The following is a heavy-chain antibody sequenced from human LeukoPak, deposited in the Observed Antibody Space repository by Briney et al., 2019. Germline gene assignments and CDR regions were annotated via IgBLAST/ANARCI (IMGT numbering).Heavy chain of an antibody. D-gene: IGHD3-10*01. CDR2: IYPGDSDT. V-gene: IGHV5-51*01. J-gene: IGHJ4*02. CDR3: ARRGPYGSGTNYIFDS. Sequence: GESLKISCKGSGYRFTSYWIGWVRQMPGKGLEWMGIIYPGDSDTRYSPSFQGQVTISADKSISTAYLQWTSLKASDTAMYFCARRGPYGSGTNYIFDSWGQGTPVTVSS. CDR1: GYRFTSYW.